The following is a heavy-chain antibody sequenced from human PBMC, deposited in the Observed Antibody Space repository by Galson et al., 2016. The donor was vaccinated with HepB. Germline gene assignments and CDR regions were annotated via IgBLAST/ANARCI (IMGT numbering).Heavy chain of an antibody. J-gene: IGHJ4*02. D-gene: IGHD6-19*01. CDR1: GFTFSKYA. CDR2: ISTNGISQ. Sequence: SLRLSCAASGFTFSKYALHWVRQAPGKGLEWVAVISTNGISQDYEDSVKGRFTVYRDNSKNTVDLQMNSLRAEDTAVYYCAREGVGIAVAATAFDYWGQGTLVTVSS. CDR3: AREGVGIAVAATAFDY. V-gene: IGHV3-30*04.